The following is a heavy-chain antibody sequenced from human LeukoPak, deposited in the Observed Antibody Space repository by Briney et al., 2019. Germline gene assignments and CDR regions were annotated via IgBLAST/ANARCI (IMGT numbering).Heavy chain of an antibody. CDR1: GGSFSGYY. CDR3: ARAPDLYRSGWWVDY. J-gene: IGHJ4*02. V-gene: IGHV4-34*01. CDR2: INHSGST. Sequence: SETLSLTCAVYGGSFSGYYWSWIRQPPGKGLDWIGEINHSGSTNYNPSLKSRVTISLDTSKNQFSLKLSSVTAADTAVYYCARAPDLYRSGWWVDYWGQGTLVTVSS. D-gene: IGHD6-19*01.